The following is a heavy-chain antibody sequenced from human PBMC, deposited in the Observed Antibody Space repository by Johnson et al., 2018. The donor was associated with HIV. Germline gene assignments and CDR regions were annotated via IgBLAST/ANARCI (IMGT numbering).Heavy chain of an antibody. J-gene: IGHJ3*01. CDR1: GFTFSNAW. Sequence: QVQLVESGGGLVKPGGSLRLSCAASGFTFSNAWMSWVRQAPGKGLEWVAVISYDGSNKYYADSVKGRFTIFRDNSKNTLYMQMKSLRVEDTAVYYCARERLLESSGYLAVWGQGTMVTVSS. CDR3: ARERLLESSGYLAV. CDR2: ISYDGSNK. D-gene: IGHD3-22*01. V-gene: IGHV3-30*03.